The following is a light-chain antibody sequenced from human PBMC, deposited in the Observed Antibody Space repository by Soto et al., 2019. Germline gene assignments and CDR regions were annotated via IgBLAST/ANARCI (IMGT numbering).Light chain of an antibody. V-gene: IGKV1-5*03. Sequence: DIQMTQSPSTLSAYVADRVTITCRASHSINSWLAWYQQKPGKAPNLLIYKASSLESGVPSRFSGSGSGTEFTLSISRLQPDDFATYYCQQYDSRPWTFGQGTKVDIK. CDR2: KAS. CDR3: QQYDSRPWT. CDR1: HSINSW. J-gene: IGKJ1*01.